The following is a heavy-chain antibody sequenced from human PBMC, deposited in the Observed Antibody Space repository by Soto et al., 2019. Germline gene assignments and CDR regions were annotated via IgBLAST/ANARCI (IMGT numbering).Heavy chain of an antibody. CDR3: AKSKFGVVIRNWFDP. V-gene: IGHV3-23*01. D-gene: IGHD3-3*01. Sequence: GGSLRLSCAASGFTFSSYAMSWVRQAPGKGLEWVSAISGSGGSTYYADSGKGRLTISNYNSKNTLYLQMNSLGAEDTAVYCCAKSKFGVVIRNWFDPWGQGTLVTVSS. CDR1: GFTFSSYA. CDR2: ISGSGGST. J-gene: IGHJ5*02.